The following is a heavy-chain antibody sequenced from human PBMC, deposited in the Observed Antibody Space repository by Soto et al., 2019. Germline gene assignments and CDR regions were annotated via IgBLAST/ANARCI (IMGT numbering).Heavy chain of an antibody. Sequence: GSLRLSCAASGFTFSSYAMSWVRQAPGKGLEWVSGIDGPADSTTYADSVKGRFSISRDNSKSTLYLQMNNLRAEDTAVYYCAKCTSSHSCYGLYLDSWGQGTLVTVSS. J-gene: IGHJ4*02. CDR1: GFTFSSYA. V-gene: IGHV3-23*01. D-gene: IGHD2-15*01. CDR2: IDGPADST. CDR3: AKCTSSHSCYGLYLDS.